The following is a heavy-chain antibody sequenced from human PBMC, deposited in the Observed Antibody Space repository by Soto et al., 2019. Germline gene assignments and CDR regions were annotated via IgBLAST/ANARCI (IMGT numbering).Heavy chain of an antibody. CDR3: ARWYYDSSGYVYGMDV. Sequence: PSETLSLTCTVSGGSISSGGYYWSRIRQHPGKGLEWIGYIYYSGSTYYNPSLKSRVTISVDTSKNQFSLKLSSVTAADTAVYYCARWYYDSSGYVYGMDVWGQGTMVTVS. CDR2: IYYSGST. CDR1: GGSISSGGYY. V-gene: IGHV4-31*03. J-gene: IGHJ6*02. D-gene: IGHD3-22*01.